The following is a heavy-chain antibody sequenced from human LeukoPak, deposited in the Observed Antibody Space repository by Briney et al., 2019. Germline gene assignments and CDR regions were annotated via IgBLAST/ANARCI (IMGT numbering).Heavy chain of an antibody. CDR3: ARAPIVGATPPQFDY. D-gene: IGHD1-26*01. CDR1: GYTFTGYY. Sequence: ASVKVSCKASGYTFTGYYMHRVRQAPGQGLEWMGWINPNSGGTNYAQKFQGRVTMTRDTSISTAYMELSRLRSDDTAVYYCARAPIVGATPPQFDYWGQGTLVTVSS. J-gene: IGHJ4*02. CDR2: INPNSGGT. V-gene: IGHV1-2*02.